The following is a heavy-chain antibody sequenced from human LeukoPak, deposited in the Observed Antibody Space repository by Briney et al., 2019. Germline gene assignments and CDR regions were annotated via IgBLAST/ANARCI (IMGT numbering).Heavy chain of an antibody. CDR3: ARDLGIDYGSVDN. CDR2: ISFDGKNK. D-gene: IGHD3-10*01. CDR1: GFFFRSHA. J-gene: IGHJ4*02. V-gene: IGHV3-30*04. Sequence: PGGSLRLSCAASGFFFRSHALHWVRQAPGQGLEWLAVISFDGKNKFYADSVKGRFTISRDNPINTMYLQMNSLRAEDTAVYYCARDLGIDYGSVDNWGQGTLVTVSS.